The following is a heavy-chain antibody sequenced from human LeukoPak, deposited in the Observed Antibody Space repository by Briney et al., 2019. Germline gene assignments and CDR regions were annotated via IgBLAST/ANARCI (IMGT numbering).Heavy chain of an antibody. V-gene: IGHV4-59*12. J-gene: IGHJ2*01. CDR3: ARVVVVTAVWYFDL. D-gene: IGHD3-22*01. CDR1: GVAINVYY. Sequence: SETLSLTCSVSGVAINVYYWNWIRQPPGKGLEWIGYIYHSGTTNYNPSLQSRVTISMDTSKNQFSLKLSSVTAADTAVYYCARVVVVTAVWYFDLWGRGTLVTVSS. CDR2: IYHSGTT.